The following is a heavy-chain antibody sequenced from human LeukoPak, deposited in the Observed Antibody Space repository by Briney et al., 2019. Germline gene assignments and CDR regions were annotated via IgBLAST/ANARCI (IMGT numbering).Heavy chain of an antibody. J-gene: IGHJ4*02. V-gene: IGHV3-23*01. D-gene: IGHD6-19*01. CDR2: ISGSGGST. CDR1: GFTFGSYA. CDR3: AKTTAGYSSGRYPGWPVDY. Sequence: GGSLRLSCAASGFTFGSYAMYWVRQAPGKGLEWVSGISGSGGSTFYADSVKGRFTISRDNSENTVYLQMNSLRADDTTVYYCAKTTAGYSSGRYPGWPVDYWGQGTLVTVSS.